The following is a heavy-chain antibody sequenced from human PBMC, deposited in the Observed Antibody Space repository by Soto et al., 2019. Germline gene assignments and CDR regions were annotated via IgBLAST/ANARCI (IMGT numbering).Heavy chain of an antibody. V-gene: IGHV3-74*01. Sequence: PGGSLRLSCEVSGFIFSSYWMHWVRQVPGKGLVWVSRTNEDGSITNYADSVRGRFTISRDNAKNTLYLEMNSLRVEDTAVYYCTRDIGGGGGYWGQGTLVTVSS. CDR1: GFIFSSYW. D-gene: IGHD2-15*01. CDR3: TRDIGGGGGY. J-gene: IGHJ4*02. CDR2: TNEDGSIT.